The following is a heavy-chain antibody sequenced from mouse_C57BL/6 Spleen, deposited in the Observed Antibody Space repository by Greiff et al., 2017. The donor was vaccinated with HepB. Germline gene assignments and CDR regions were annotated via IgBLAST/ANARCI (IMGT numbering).Heavy chain of an antibody. CDR2: IDPEDGDT. D-gene: IGHD1-1*01. J-gene: IGHJ2*01. CDR3: TLYYYGSSDFDY. V-gene: IGHV14-1*01. Sequence: VQLKQSGAELVRPGASVKLSCTASGFNIKDYYMHWVKQRPGQGLEWIGRIDPEDGDTEYAPKFQGKATMTADTSSNTAYLQLSSLTSEDTAVYYCTLYYYGSSDFDYWGQGTTLTVSS. CDR1: GFNIKDYY.